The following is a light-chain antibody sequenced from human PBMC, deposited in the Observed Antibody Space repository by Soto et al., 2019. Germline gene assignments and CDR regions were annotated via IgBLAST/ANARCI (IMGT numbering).Light chain of an antibody. V-gene: IGLV2-8*01. J-gene: IGLJ2*01. CDR3: ASYAGSDTVL. CDR2: EVN. CDR1: SSDVGAYNY. Sequence: QSVLTQPPSASGSPGQSVTISCTGTSSDVGAYNYVSWYQQHPGKAPRLMIYEVNKRPSGVPERFSGSKSGNTASLAVSGLLAYDDADYYCASYAGSDTVLFGGGTEVTVL.